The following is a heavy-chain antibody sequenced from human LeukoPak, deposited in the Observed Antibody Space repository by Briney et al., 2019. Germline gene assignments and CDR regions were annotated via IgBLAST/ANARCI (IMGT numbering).Heavy chain of an antibody. Sequence: SETLSLTCTVSGNSVNSSDYYWGWIRQPPGKGLEWIGSIYYSGSTYYKPSLKSRVTISVDTSKNQLSLKLTSVTAADTAVYYCARHERLEYFHHWGQGTLVTVSP. CDR2: IYYSGST. CDR3: ARHERLEYFHH. D-gene: IGHD1-1*01. V-gene: IGHV4-39*01. CDR1: GNSVNSSDYY. J-gene: IGHJ1*01.